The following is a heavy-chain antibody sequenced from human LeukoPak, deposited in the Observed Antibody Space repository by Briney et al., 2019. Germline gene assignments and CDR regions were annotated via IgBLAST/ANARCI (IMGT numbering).Heavy chain of an antibody. J-gene: IGHJ6*02. Sequence: GRSLRLSCAASGFTFSSYGMHWVRQAPGKGLEGVAVISYGGSNKYYADSVKGRFTISRDNSKNTLYLQMNSLRAEDTAVYYCAKGDNDCSGGSCYPKYYYYYYGMDVWGQGTTVTVSS. V-gene: IGHV3-30*18. CDR2: ISYGGSNK. D-gene: IGHD2-15*01. CDR1: GFTFSSYG. CDR3: AKGDNDCSGGSCYPKYYYYYYGMDV.